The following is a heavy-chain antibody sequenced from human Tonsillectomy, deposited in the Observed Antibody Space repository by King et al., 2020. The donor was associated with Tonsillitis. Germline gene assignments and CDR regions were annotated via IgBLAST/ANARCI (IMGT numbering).Heavy chain of an antibody. D-gene: IGHD2-2*01. J-gene: IGHJ4*02. CDR1: GYTFTRYY. V-gene: IGHV1-46*01. CDR2: INPSGGST. Sequence: VQLVESGAEVKKPGASVKVSCKASGYTFTRYYIHWVRQAPGQGLEWMGIINPSGGSTNYAQKFQGRVTMTRDTSTSTVYMELSSLRSEDTAVYYCARTGQRDIVEVAAAMPEDYWGQGTLVTVSS. CDR3: ARTGQRDIVEVAAAMPEDY.